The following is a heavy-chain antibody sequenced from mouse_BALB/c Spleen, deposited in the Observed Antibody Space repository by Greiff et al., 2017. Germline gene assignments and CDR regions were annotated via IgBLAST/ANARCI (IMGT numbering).Heavy chain of an antibody. CDR1: GYTFTSYW. D-gene: IGHD2-1*01. CDR2: IYPGDGDT. CDR3: ARYGGNYGDYYAMDY. Sequence: VQLQQSGAELARPGASVKLSCKASGYTFTSYWMQWVKQRPGQGLEWIGAIYPGDGDTRYTQKFKGKATLTADKSSSTAYMQLSSLASEDSAVYYCARYGGNYGDYYAMDYWGQGTSVTVSS. V-gene: IGHV1-87*01. J-gene: IGHJ4*01.